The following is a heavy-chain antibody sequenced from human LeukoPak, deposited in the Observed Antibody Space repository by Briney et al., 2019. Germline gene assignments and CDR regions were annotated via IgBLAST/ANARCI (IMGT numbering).Heavy chain of an antibody. J-gene: IGHJ3*02. V-gene: IGHV4-39*01. D-gene: IGHD3-10*01. Sequence: PSETLSLTCTVSGGSISSSNYYWGWIRQPPGKGLEWIGSIYHSGSTHYNSSLKSRVTISVDTSKNQFFLKLSSVTAADTAVYYCARPGTGAFDIWGQGTMVTV. CDR3: ARPGTGAFDI. CDR2: IYHSGST. CDR1: GGSISSSNYY.